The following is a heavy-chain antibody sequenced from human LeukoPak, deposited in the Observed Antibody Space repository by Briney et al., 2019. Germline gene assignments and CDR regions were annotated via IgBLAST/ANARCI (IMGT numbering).Heavy chain of an antibody. CDR3: ARGGSSSSWYYYVDV. D-gene: IGHD6-13*01. J-gene: IGHJ6*03. CDR2: ISYEGSKK. Sequence: GRSLRLSCAASGFTFSTYAMHWVRQAPGKGLEWVAVISYEGSKKYYADSVKGRFTISGDNSKNTVSVQMNGLRPEDTAVYYCARGGSSSSWYYYVDVWGKGTTVTVSS. CDR1: GFTFSTYA. V-gene: IGHV3-30-3*01.